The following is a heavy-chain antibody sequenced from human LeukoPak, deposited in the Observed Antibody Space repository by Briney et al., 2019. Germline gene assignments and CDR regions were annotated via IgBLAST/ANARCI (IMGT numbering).Heavy chain of an antibody. D-gene: IGHD6-19*01. Sequence: GGSLRLSCAASGIVFSRTAMNWARQSPGRGLEWLSAISGGGERTFYADSVKGRFTISRDNSENMVYLQMNCLRADDTAIYYCGKDGGQYSSGPEFDPRGQGALVTVSS. CDR3: GKDGGQYSSGPEFDP. J-gene: IGHJ5*02. CDR1: GIVFSRTA. CDR2: ISGGGERT. V-gene: IGHV3-23*01.